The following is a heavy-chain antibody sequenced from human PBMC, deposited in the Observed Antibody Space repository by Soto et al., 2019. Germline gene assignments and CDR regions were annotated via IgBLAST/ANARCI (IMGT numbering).Heavy chain of an antibody. CDR3: ATEMATIKGVFDK. Sequence: QAHLVQAGAEVKKPGASVKVSCKASGYTFTGYTFHWVRQAPGQGLEWMAWINSRSSDSSFAPKIQGRVTVTMDAPSSTAYMELTRLRSDDTAVYYCATEMATIKGVFDKWGQGTPVAVSS. D-gene: IGHD3-10*01. J-gene: IGHJ4*02. CDR1: GYTFTGYT. V-gene: IGHV1-2*02. CDR2: INSRSSDS.